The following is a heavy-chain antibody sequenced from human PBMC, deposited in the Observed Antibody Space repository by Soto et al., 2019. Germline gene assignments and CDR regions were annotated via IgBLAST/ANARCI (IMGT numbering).Heavy chain of an antibody. CDR2: INAGNGNT. J-gene: IGHJ4*02. CDR1: GYTFTSYA. V-gene: IGHV1-3*01. D-gene: IGHD3-10*01. Sequence: QVQLVQSGAEVKKPGASVKVSCKASGYTFTSYAMHWVRQAPGQRLEWMGWINAGNGNTKYSQKFQGRVTITRDTSASTAYMELSSLRSEDTAVYYCARESLLWFGGVRWITFDYWGQGTLVTVSS. CDR3: ARESLLWFGGVRWITFDY.